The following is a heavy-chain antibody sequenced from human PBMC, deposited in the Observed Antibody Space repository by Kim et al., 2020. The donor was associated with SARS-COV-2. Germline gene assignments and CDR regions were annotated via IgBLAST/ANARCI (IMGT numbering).Heavy chain of an antibody. CDR1: GGSISSYY. CDR3: ARDLGCSGGSCYGTRWNWFDP. D-gene: IGHD2-15*01. J-gene: IGHJ5*02. CDR2: IYTSGST. Sequence: SETLSLTCTVSGGSISSYYWSWIRQPAGKGLEWIGRIYTSGSTNSNPSLKSRVTMSVDTSKDQFSLKLSSVTAADTAVYYCARDLGCSGGSCYGTRWNWFDPGHQGTLVIVSS. V-gene: IGHV4-4*07.